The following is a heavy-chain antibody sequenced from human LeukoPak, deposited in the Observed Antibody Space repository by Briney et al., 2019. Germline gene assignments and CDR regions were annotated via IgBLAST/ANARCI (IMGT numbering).Heavy chain of an antibody. D-gene: IGHD3-10*02. Sequence: GGSLRLSCATSGFYFDRYTIHWVRQAPGKGAEWVSLAGWAGGTTFYSDSVRGRFTISRDSGRKSVYLQMNSLTTDDTAFYFCAKELDTMFFDYWGQGALVTVSS. CDR2: AGWAGGTT. J-gene: IGHJ4*02. V-gene: IGHV3-43*01. CDR1: GFYFDRYT. CDR3: AKELDTMFFDY.